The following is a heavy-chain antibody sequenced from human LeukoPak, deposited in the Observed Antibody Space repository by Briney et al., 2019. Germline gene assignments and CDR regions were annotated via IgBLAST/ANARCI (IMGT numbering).Heavy chain of an antibody. CDR3: ARDRCSSTSCSSGPFDAFDI. V-gene: IGHV3-53*04. Sequence: GGSLRLSCAASGFAVSSNYMSWVRQAPGKGLEWVSVIYSGGSTYYADSVKGRFTISRHNSKNTLYLQMNSLRAEDTAVYYCARDRCSSTSCSSGPFDAFDIWGQGTMVTVSS. CDR2: IYSGGST. J-gene: IGHJ3*02. CDR1: GFAVSSNY. D-gene: IGHD2-2*01.